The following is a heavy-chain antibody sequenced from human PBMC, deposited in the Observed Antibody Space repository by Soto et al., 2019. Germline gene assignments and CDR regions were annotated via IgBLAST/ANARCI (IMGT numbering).Heavy chain of an antibody. D-gene: IGHD2-21*01. CDR3: SRVYWGGDCYSPSAEYFQH. J-gene: IGHJ1*01. Sequence: QVQLVQSGAEVKKPGSSVKVSCKASGGTFSSYTISWVRQAPGQGLEWMGRIIPILGIANYAQKFQGRVTITGDKSTSTAYMELSSLRSEDTAVYYCSRVYWGGDCYSPSAEYFQHLGQGTLVTVSS. CDR2: IIPILGIA. V-gene: IGHV1-69*02. CDR1: GGTFSSYT.